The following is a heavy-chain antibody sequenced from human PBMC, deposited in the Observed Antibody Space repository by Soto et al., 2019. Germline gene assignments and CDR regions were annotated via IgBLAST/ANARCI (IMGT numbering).Heavy chain of an antibody. Sequence: ASVKVSCKSSGCRFETYAMSWVRQAPGQGLEWMGWISSYNIDTYYAPKFQDRVTMTKDTSTGTAYMELRSLRSDDTAVYYCARGHGVIIGAMDVWGQGTTVTVSS. V-gene: IGHV1-18*01. CDR3: ARGHGVIIGAMDV. CDR2: ISSYNIDT. D-gene: IGHD3-3*01. J-gene: IGHJ6*02. CDR1: GCRFETYA.